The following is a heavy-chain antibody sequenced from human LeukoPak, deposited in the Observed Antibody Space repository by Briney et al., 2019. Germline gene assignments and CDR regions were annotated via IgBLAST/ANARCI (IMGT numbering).Heavy chain of an antibody. J-gene: IGHJ5*01. V-gene: IGHV3-30*04. Sequence: GRSLRLSCAASGFTFSSYAMHWVRQAPGKGLEWVAVISYDGSNKYYADSVKGRFTISRDNSKNTLYLQMNSLRAEDTAVYYCARLGLRPIDYSNPEFDSWGQGTLVTVSS. D-gene: IGHD4-11*01. CDR3: ARLGLRPIDYSNPEFDS. CDR2: ISYDGSNK. CDR1: GFTFSSYA.